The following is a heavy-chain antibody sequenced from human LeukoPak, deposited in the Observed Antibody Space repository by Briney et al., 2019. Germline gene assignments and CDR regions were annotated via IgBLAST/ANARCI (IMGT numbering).Heavy chain of an antibody. Sequence: ASVKVSCQASGYTFTSYDINCVRQATGQGLEWMGWMNPNSGNTGYAQKFQGRVTMTRNTSISTAYMELSSLRSEDTAVYYCARFVGQLALYYYYYMDVWGKGTTVTVSS. CDR1: GYTFTSYD. CDR2: MNPNSGNT. V-gene: IGHV1-8*01. CDR3: ARFVGQLALYYYYYMDV. J-gene: IGHJ6*03. D-gene: IGHD6-6*01.